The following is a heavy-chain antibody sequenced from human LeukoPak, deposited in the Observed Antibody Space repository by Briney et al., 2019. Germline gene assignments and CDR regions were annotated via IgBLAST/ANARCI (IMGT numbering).Heavy chain of an antibody. Sequence: SETLSLTCTVSGGSINSGGYYWSWIRQHPGKGLEWIGYIYYSGSTYYNPSLKSRVTISVDTSKNQFSLKLSSVTAADTAVYYCARVEWELHFDYWGQGTLVTVSS. CDR2: IYYSGST. CDR1: GGSINSGGYY. D-gene: IGHD1-26*01. V-gene: IGHV4-31*03. CDR3: ARVEWELHFDY. J-gene: IGHJ4*02.